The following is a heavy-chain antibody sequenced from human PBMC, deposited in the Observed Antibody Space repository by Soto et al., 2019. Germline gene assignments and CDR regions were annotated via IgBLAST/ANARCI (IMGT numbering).Heavy chain of an antibody. CDR3: AKDKVMYSSTWYYFDY. CDR1: GFTFSSYV. V-gene: IGHV3-23*01. Sequence: GGSLRLSCAASGFTFSSYVMSWVRRAPRKGLEWVSAISGSGGSTYYADSVKGRFTISRDNSKNTLYLQMNSLRAEDTAVYYCAKDKVMYSSTWYYFDYWGQGNLVTVSS. D-gene: IGHD6-13*01. J-gene: IGHJ4*02. CDR2: ISGSGGST.